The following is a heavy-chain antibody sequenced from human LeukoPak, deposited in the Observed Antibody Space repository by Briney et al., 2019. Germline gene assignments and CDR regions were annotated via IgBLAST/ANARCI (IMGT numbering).Heavy chain of an antibody. V-gene: IGHV3-23*01. J-gene: IGHJ3*01. Sequence: PGGSLRLSCAGSGFTFSSYAMNWVRQAPGKGLEWVSAISGSAGRTYYADSVKGRFTVSRDNSMNTLYLLMNTPRAEDTALYYCAKVSSEYQAAAACDFWGQGTMVTVSS. D-gene: IGHD6-25*01. CDR2: ISGSAGRT. CDR3: AKVSSEYQAAAACDF. CDR1: GFTFSSYA.